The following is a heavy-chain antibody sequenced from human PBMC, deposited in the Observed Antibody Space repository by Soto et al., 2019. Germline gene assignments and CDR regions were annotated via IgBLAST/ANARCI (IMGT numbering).Heavy chain of an antibody. V-gene: IGHV3-30*18. CDR2: ISFDGSNK. CDR3: AKVPPLAGRPMLEYYYYGMDV. Sequence: QVQLVESGGGVVQPGRSLRLSCAASGFIFSSFGMHWVRQAPGKGLEWVAVISFDGSNKYYADSVKGRFTISRDSSKNTLYLQMNSLRAEDTAVYFCAKVPPLAGRPMLEYYYYGMDVWGQGTTVTVSS. CDR1: GFIFSSFG. J-gene: IGHJ6*02. D-gene: IGHD6-6*01.